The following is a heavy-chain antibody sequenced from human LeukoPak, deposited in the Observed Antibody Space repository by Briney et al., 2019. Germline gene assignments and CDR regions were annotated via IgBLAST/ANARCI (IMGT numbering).Heavy chain of an antibody. CDR1: GGSFSGYY. CDR2: INHSGST. V-gene: IGHV4-34*01. CDR3: ARHISYYDFWSGPRPYRGSGHWFDP. Sequence: PSETLSLTCAVYGGSFSGYYWSWIRQPPGKGLEWIGEINHSGSTNYNPSLKSRVTISVDTSKNRFSLKLSSVTAADTAVYYCARHISYYDFWSGPRPYRGSGHWFDPWGQGTLVTVSS. J-gene: IGHJ5*02. D-gene: IGHD3-3*01.